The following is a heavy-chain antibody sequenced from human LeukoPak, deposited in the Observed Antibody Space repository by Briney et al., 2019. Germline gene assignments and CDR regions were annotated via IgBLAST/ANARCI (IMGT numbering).Heavy chain of an antibody. CDR3: AREPRRPARPPDY. CDR1: GFTFSSYG. J-gene: IGHJ4*02. CDR2: TSYDGSNK. Sequence: GRSLRLSCAASGFTFSSYGMHWVRQAPGKGLEWVAVTSYDGSNKYYADSVKGRFTISRDNSKNTLYLQMNSLRAEDTAVYYCAREPRRPARPPDYWGQGTLVTVSS. V-gene: IGHV3-30*03. D-gene: IGHD6-6*01.